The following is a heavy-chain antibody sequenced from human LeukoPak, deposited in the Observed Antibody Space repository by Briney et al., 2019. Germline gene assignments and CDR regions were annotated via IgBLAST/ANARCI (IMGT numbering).Heavy chain of an antibody. V-gene: IGHV4-39*01. J-gene: IGHJ4*02. D-gene: IGHD2-15*01. CDR1: GGSISSSSYY. CDR3: ARGSQSLGYCSGGSCRAKIFDY. Sequence: PSETLSLTCTVSGGSISSSSYYWGWIRQPPGKGLEWIGSVYYRGSTYYTPSLKSRVTISVDTSKNQFSLNLSSVTAADTAVYYCARGSQSLGYCSGGSCRAKIFDYWGQGTLVTVSS. CDR2: VYYRGST.